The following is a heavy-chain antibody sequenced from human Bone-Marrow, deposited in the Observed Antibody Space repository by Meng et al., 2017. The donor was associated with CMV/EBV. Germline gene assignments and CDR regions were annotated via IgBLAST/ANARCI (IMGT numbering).Heavy chain of an antibody. V-gene: IGHV3-74*01. CDR3: ARTPIDGGYYGMDV. J-gene: IGHJ6*02. Sequence: GGSLRLSCAASGFTFSSYWMHWVRQAPGKGLVWVSRINSDGSSTSYADSVKGRFTISRDNAKNTLYLQMNSLRAEDTAVYYCARTPIDGGYYGMDVWGQGTTVTVSS. CDR2: INSDGSST. D-gene: IGHD3-16*01. CDR1: GFTFSSYW.